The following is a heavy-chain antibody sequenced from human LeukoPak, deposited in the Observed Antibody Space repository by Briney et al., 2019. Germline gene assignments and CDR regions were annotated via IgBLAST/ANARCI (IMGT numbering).Heavy chain of an antibody. CDR3: VKVIYCNGDSCYGEYFQH. CDR1: GFTFSHFG. CDR2: IRYDGTNR. D-gene: IGHD2-15*01. V-gene: IGHV3-30*02. J-gene: IGHJ1*01. Sequence: GRSLRLSCAASGFTFSHFGMNWVRQAPGKGLEWVAFIRYDGTNRYYADLGKGRFTISRDNSKNTLYLQMNSLRAEDTAVYYCVKVIYCNGDSCYGEYFQHWGQGTLVTVSS.